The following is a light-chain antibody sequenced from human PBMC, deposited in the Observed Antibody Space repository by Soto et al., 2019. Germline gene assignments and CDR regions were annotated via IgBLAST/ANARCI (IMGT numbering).Light chain of an antibody. CDR2: DVT. CDR1: YSDVGRYDF. J-gene: IGLJ2*01. V-gene: IGLV2-8*01. Sequence: QSALTQPASASGSAGQSVTISCTGSYSDVGRYDFVSWYQQHPGKAPKLTIYDVTKRPSGVPARFSGSKSGNTASLTVSGLQAEDEAFYFCSSYAGFNQVIFGGGTKVTVL. CDR3: SSYAGFNQVI.